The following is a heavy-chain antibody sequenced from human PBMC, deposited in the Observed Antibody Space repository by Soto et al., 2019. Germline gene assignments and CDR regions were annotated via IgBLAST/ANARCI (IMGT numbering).Heavy chain of an antibody. D-gene: IGHD6-25*01. CDR2: ISGGGGNT. J-gene: IGHJ4*02. CDR3: AKGGTYSSGPFDQ. Sequence: GGSLRLSCAASGFTFSGHAMSWVRHAPGKGLEWVSTISGGGGNTYYADSVKGRFTISRDNSKSTLYLQMDSLRAEDTALYYCAKGGTYSSGPFDQWGQGTLVTVSS. V-gene: IGHV3-23*01. CDR1: GFTFSGHA.